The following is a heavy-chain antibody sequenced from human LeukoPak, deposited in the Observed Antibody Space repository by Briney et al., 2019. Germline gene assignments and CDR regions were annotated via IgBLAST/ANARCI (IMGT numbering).Heavy chain of an antibody. CDR3: ARHQYYDSRGSHYYSYYYMDV. Sequence: PSETLSLTCAVSGYSISSGYYWGWIRQPPGKGLEWIGTIYDSGTTYYNPSLKSRVTISIGTSKNQFSLNLSSVTAADTAVYYCARHQYYDSRGSHYYSYYYMDVWGKGTTVTVSS. J-gene: IGHJ6*03. D-gene: IGHD3-22*01. V-gene: IGHV4-38-2*01. CDR1: GYSISSGYY. CDR2: IYDSGTT.